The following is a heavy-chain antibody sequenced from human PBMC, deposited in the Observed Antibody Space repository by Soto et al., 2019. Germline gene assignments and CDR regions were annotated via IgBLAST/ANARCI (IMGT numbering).Heavy chain of an antibody. Sequence: WETLSLTCAVYGGSFSGYYWSWIRQPPGKGLEWIGEINHSGSTNYNPFLKSRVTISVDTSKNQFSLKLSSVTAADTAVYYCARTHIHSVMVRGVMGFDYWGQGTLVTV. J-gene: IGHJ4*02. CDR1: GGSFSGYY. CDR3: ARTHIHSVMVRGVMGFDY. D-gene: IGHD3-10*01. V-gene: IGHV4-34*01. CDR2: INHSGST.